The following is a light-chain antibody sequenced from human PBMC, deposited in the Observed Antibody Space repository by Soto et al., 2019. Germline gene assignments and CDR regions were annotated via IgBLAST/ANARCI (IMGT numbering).Light chain of an antibody. Sequence: SALTQPPSASGSPGQSVTISCTGTSSDVGAYNYVSWYQQHAGKAPKLVIYEVTKRPSGVPDRFSGSKSANTASLTVSGLQAEDEADYYCSSFASSNTWVFGGGTKLTVI. CDR1: SSDVGAYNY. CDR3: SSFASSNTWV. V-gene: IGLV2-8*01. J-gene: IGLJ3*02. CDR2: EVT.